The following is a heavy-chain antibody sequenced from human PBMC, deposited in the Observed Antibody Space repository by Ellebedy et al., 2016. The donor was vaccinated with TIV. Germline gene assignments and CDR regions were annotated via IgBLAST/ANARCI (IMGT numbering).Heavy chain of an antibody. J-gene: IGHJ6*02. D-gene: IGHD2-8*01. Sequence: GESLKISCVASGFAFSSYWMTWVRQAPGKGLEWVANIKQDGSEKWYVDSVKGRFTISRDNAKNSLYLQVNSLTAEDTAVYYCARDLVYCTNGVCPPVGMDVWGQGTTVTVSS. CDR2: IKQDGSEK. CDR3: ARDLVYCTNGVCPPVGMDV. V-gene: IGHV3-7*01. CDR1: GFAFSSYW.